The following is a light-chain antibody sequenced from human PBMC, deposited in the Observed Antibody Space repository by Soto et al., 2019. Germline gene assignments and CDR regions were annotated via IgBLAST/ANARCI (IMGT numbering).Light chain of an antibody. J-gene: IGKJ1*01. CDR3: QQYYSDWT. CDR2: EAS. Sequence: DIQMTQSPSTLSGSVGDRVTITCRASQTISSWLAWYQQKPGKAPKLLIYEASNLESGVPSRFSGSGSGTEFTLTISSLQPDDFATYYCQQYYSDWTFGQGTKVDI. CDR1: QTISSW. V-gene: IGKV1-5*01.